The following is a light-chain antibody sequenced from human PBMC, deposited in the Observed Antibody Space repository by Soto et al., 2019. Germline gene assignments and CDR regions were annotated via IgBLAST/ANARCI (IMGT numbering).Light chain of an antibody. J-gene: IGKJ5*01. CDR1: QSVSSN. V-gene: IGKV3-15*01. CDR3: QQYNNWLPIT. CDR2: GAS. Sequence: EIVMTQSPATLSVSPGERATLSCRASQSVSSNLAWYQQKPGQAPRLLIYGASTRATGIPARFSGSGSGTEFTLTISRLQSKDFAVYYCQQYNNWLPITFGQGTRLEIK.